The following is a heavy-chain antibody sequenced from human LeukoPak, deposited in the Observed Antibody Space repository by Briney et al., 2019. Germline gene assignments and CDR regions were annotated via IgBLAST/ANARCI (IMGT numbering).Heavy chain of an antibody. CDR2: ISPYNGKT. J-gene: IGHJ4*02. CDR3: ARDFPDAYSGYDPLDY. CDR1: DYTFSHYG. Sequence: ASVKVSFKASDYTFSHYGINWVRQAPGQGLEWMGWISPYNGKTNYAQKLQGRVTMTTDTSTSTAYMELRSLRSDDTAVYYCARDFPDAYSGYDPLDYWGQGTLVAVSS. V-gene: IGHV1-18*01. D-gene: IGHD5-12*01.